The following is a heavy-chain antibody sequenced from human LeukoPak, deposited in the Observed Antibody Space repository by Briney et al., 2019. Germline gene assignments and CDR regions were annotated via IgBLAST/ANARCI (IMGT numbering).Heavy chain of an antibody. Sequence: SVKVSCKASGYTFTSYGISWVRQAPGQGLEWMGRIIPILGTANYAQKFQGRVTITADKSTSTAYMELSSLRSEDTAVYYCAREGRYCSGGSCYWGGYYFDYWGQGTLVTVSS. CDR1: GYTFTSYG. CDR2: IIPILGTA. CDR3: AREGRYCSGGSCYWGGYYFDY. J-gene: IGHJ4*02. V-gene: IGHV1-69*04. D-gene: IGHD2-15*01.